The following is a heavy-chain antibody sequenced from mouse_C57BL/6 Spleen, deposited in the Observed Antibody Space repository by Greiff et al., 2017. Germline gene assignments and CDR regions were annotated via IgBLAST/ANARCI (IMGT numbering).Heavy chain of an antibody. D-gene: IGHD2-5*01. J-gene: IGHJ1*03. CDR3: AKGYSNYRYFDV. Sequence: VQLQQPGAELVKPGASVKLSCKASGYTFTSYWMQWVKQRPGQGLEWIGEIDPSDSYTNYNQKFKGKATLTVDTSSSTAYMQLSSLTSEDSAVYYCAKGYSNYRYFDVWGTGTTVTVSS. V-gene: IGHV1-50*01. CDR1: GYTFTSYW. CDR2: IDPSDSYT.